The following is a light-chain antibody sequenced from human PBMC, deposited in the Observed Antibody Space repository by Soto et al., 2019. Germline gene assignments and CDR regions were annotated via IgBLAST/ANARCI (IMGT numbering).Light chain of an antibody. CDR2: GNT. CDR3: QSYESSLSGWI. V-gene: IGLV1-40*01. J-gene: IGLJ2*01. CDR1: SSNIGAGYD. Sequence: QSVLTQPPSVSGAPGQRVTISCTGSSSNIGAGYDVHWYQQVPETAPKLLIYGNTNRPSGVPDRFSGSKSGTSASLAITGLQAEDEADYYCQSYESSLSGWIFGGGTKLTVL.